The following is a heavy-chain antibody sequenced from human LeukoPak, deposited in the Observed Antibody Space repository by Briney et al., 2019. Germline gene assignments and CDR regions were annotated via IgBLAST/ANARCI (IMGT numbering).Heavy chain of an antibody. J-gene: IGHJ6*03. D-gene: IGHD3-3*01. CDR2: MNPNSGNT. CDR3: ARWARGITIFGVVTYYYYYMDV. CDR1: GYTFSSFH. V-gene: IGHV1-8*01. Sequence: ASVRVSCKASGYTFSSFHINWVRQATGQGLEWMGWMNPNSGNTGYAQKFQGRVTITRNTSISTAYMELSSLRSEDTAVYYCARWARGITIFGVVTYYYYYMDVWGQGTTVTVSS.